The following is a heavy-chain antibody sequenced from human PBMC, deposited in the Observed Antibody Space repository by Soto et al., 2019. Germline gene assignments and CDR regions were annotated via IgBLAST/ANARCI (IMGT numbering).Heavy chain of an antibody. Sequence: QVQLVESGGGVVQPGRSLRLSCAASGFTFSSYGMHWVRQAPGKGLEWVAVIWYDGSNKYYADSVKGRFTISRDNSKNTLYLKMNRLSAEDTALYYCARAYSVYSSGSSYFDYWGQGTLVTVSS. CDR1: GFTFSSYG. V-gene: IGHV3-33*01. CDR3: ARAYSVYSSGSSYFDY. D-gene: IGHD6-19*01. CDR2: IWYDGSNK. J-gene: IGHJ4*02.